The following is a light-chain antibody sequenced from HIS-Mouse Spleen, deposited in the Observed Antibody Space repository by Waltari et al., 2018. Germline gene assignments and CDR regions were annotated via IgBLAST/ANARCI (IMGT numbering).Light chain of an antibody. Sequence: QSVLTQPPSVSGAPGQRVTIPCTGSSSNIGAGYDVPWYQQLPGTAPKLLIYGNSNRPSGVPDRFSGSKSGTSASLAITGLQAEDEADYYCCSYAGSYTGVFGTGTKVTVL. V-gene: IGLV1-40*01. CDR1: SSNIGAGYD. CDR3: CSYAGSYTGV. J-gene: IGLJ1*01. CDR2: GNS.